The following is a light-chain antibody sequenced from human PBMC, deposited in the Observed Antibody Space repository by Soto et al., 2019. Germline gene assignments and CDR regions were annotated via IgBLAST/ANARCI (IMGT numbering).Light chain of an antibody. J-gene: IGLJ2*01. CDR1: SSDVGGYDY. V-gene: IGLV2-8*01. Sequence: QSALIQPPSASGSPGQSVTISCTGTSSDVGGYDYVSWYRQHPGQAPKLIIYEVTKRPSGVPDRFSGSKSGNTASLTVSGLQTDDEADYYCSSYAGTVLFGGGTQLTVL. CDR3: SSYAGTVL. CDR2: EVT.